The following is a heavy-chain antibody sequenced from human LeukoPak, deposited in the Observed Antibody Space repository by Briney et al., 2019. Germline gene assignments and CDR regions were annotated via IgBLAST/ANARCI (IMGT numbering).Heavy chain of an antibody. V-gene: IGHV3-7*01. CDR1: GFTFSRYW. Sequence: PGGSLRLSCAASGFTFSRYWMSWVRQAPGKGLEWVANIKQDGSEKYYVDSVKGRFTISRDNAKNSLYLQMNSLRGEDTAVYYCARDIVVVTALLDYWGQGTLVTVSS. CDR2: IKQDGSEK. CDR3: ARDIVVVTALLDY. D-gene: IGHD2-21*02. J-gene: IGHJ4*02.